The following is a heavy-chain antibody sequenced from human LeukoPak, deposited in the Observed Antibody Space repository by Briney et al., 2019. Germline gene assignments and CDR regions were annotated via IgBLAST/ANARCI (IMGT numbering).Heavy chain of an antibody. CDR2: IYGGGST. J-gene: IGHJ5*02. D-gene: IGHD3-10*01. Sequence: PPGGSLRLSCAASGFTVSDNYMAWVRQAPGKGLEWVSTIYGGGSTYYADSVKGRFTISRDNSQNTLYLRMNNLRAEDTAVYYCATWPGAWYGEGSWGQGTLVTVSS. CDR1: GFTVSDNY. V-gene: IGHV3-53*01. CDR3: ATWPGAWYGEGS.